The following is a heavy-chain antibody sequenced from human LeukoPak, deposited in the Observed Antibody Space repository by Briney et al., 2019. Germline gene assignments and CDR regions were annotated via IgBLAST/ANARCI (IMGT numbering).Heavy chain of an antibody. J-gene: IGHJ4*02. D-gene: IGHD3-10*01. CDR1: GFTFSSYS. CDR2: ISSSSSYI. Sequence: PGGSLRLSCAASGFTFSSYSMNWVRQAPGKGLEWVSSISSSSSYIYYADSVKGRFTISRDNAKNSLYLQMNSLRAEDTAVYYCAGRLSGSGNYWGQGTLVTVSS. V-gene: IGHV3-21*01. CDR3: AGRLSGSGNY.